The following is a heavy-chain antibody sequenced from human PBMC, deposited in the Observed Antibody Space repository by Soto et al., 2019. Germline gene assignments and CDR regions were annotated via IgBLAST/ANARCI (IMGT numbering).Heavy chain of an antibody. D-gene: IGHD5-12*01. J-gene: IGHJ4*02. CDR3: AREVVEMATIYDY. CDR2: INPNSGGT. CDR1: GYTFTGYY. Sequence: QGQLVQSGAEVKKPGASVKVSCKASGYTFTGYYMHWVRQAPGQGLEWMGWINPNSGGTIYAQKFQGRVTMTRDTSISTAYMELSRLRSDDTDVYYCAREVVEMATIYDYWGQGTLVTVSS. V-gene: IGHV1-2*02.